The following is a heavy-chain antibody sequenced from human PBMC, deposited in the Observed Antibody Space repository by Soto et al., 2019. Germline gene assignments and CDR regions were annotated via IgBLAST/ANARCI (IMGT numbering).Heavy chain of an antibody. J-gene: IGHJ3*02. CDR1: GYTFTSYY. V-gene: IGHV1-46*01. D-gene: IGHD3-22*01. CDR2: INPSGGST. CDR3: ARDDAPYYYDSSGPSSSAFDI. Sequence: ASVKVSCKASGYTFTSYYMHWVRQAPGQGLEWMGIINPSGGSTSYAQKFQGRVTMTRDTSTSTVYTELSSLRSEDTAVYYCARDDAPYYYDSSGPSSSAFDIWGQGTMVTVSS.